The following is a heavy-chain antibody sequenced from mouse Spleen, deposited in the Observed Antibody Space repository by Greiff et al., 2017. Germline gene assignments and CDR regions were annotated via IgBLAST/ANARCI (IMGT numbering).Heavy chain of an antibody. CDR2: ISYDGSN. CDR3: ARENYSAYWYLVV. Sequence: EVKLMESGPGLVKPSQSLSLTCSVTGYSITSGYYWNWIRQFPGNKLEWMGYISYDGSNNYNPSLKNRISITRDTSKNQFFLKLNSVTTEDTATXYWARENYSAYWYLVVGGAGPPAPFSS. D-gene: IGHD1-1*01. CDR1: GYSITSGYY. V-gene: IGHV3-6*01. J-gene: IGHJ1*01.